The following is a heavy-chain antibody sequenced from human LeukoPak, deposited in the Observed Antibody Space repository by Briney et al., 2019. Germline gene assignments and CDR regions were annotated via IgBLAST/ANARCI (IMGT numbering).Heavy chain of an antibody. CDR1: GYTFTCYY. D-gene: IGHD2-2*01. J-gene: IGHJ5*01. CDR2: INPNSGGT. V-gene: IGHV1-2*02. CDR3: ARDQYQLLLYDS. Sequence: ASVKCSCNASGYTFTCYYIHWVRQAPGQGLEWMGWINPNSGGTNYAQKCQCRVTMTRDTSISTAYMELSRLRSDDTAVYYCARDQYQLLLYDSWGQGPLVTVSS.